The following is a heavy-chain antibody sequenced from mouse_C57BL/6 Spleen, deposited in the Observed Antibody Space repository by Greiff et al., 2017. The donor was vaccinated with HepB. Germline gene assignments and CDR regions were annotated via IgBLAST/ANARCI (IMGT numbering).Heavy chain of an antibody. CDR2: ISDGGSYT. Sequence: EVKLVESGGGLVKPGGSLKLSCAASGFTFSSYAMSWVRQTPEKRLEWVATISDGGSYTYYPDNVKGRFTISRDNAKNNLYLQMSHLKSEDTAMYYCARDGYDYDGPYFDYWGQGTTLTVSS. J-gene: IGHJ2*01. D-gene: IGHD2-4*01. V-gene: IGHV5-4*01. CDR1: GFTFSSYA. CDR3: ARDGYDYDGPYFDY.